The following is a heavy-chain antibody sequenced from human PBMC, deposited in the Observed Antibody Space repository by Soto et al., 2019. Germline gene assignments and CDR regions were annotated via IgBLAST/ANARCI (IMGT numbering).Heavy chain of an antibody. CDR1: GYTFTSYG. CDR3: ARDYYDSSGYLLPDGYAY. J-gene: IGHJ4*02. V-gene: IGHV1-18*04. CDR2: ISAYNGNT. D-gene: IGHD3-22*01. Sequence: ASVEVSCKXSGYTFTSYGISWVRQAPGQGLEWMGWISAYNGNTNYAQKLQGRVTMTTDTSTSTAYMELRSLRSDDTAVYYCARDYYDSSGYLLPDGYAYWGQGTLVTVSS.